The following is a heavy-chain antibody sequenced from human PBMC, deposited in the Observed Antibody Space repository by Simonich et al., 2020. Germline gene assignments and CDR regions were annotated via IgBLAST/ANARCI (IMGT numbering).Heavy chain of an antibody. CDR1: GFTFSSYL. CDR3: ARDGLGTAYYYYMDV. D-gene: IGHD7-27*01. Sequence: EVQLVESGGGLVQPGGSLRLSCAASGFTFSSYLMSWGRPAPGKGLEWVANIKQDGSEKYYVDSVKGRFTISRDNAKNSLYLQMNSRRAEDTAVYYCARDGLGTAYYYYMDVWGKGTTVTVSS. J-gene: IGHJ6*03. V-gene: IGHV3-7*01. CDR2: IKQDGSEK.